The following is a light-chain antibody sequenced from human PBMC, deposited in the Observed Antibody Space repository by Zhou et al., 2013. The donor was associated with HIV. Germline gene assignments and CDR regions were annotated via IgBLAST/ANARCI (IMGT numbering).Light chain of an antibody. CDR3: QESYSTPLT. CDR2: KAS. J-gene: IGKJ4*01. Sequence: DIQMTQSPSTLSASVGDKVTITCRASQSLDNWLAWYQQKPGKAPSLLIYKASNLESGVPSRFSGSGSGTEFTLTISSLQLEDFATYYCQESYSTPLTFGGGTKVEVK. V-gene: IGKV1-5*03. CDR1: QSLDNW.